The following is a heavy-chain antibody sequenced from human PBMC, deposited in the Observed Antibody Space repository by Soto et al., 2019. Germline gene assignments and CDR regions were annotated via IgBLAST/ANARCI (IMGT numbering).Heavy chain of an antibody. J-gene: IGHJ6*02. CDR1: GYTFTGYY. CDR2: INPNSGGT. Sequence: GASVKVSCKASGYTFTGYYRQWVRQAPGQGLEWMGWINPNSGGTNYAQKFQAWVTMTRDTSISTAYMELSRLRSDDTAVYYCARDRPVAGVYYYGMDVWGQGTTVTVSS. D-gene: IGHD6-19*01. V-gene: IGHV1-2*04. CDR3: ARDRPVAGVYYYGMDV.